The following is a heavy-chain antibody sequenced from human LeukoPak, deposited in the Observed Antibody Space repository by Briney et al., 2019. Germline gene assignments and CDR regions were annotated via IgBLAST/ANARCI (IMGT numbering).Heavy chain of an antibody. D-gene: IGHD6-6*01. CDR3: ARGRVDYSSSLTYFDY. CDR1: GFTFSSYS. Sequence: GSLRLSCAAPGFTFSSYSMNWVRQAPGRGVEWGSSIISSSSYIYQANSVKGRFTISRYNAKNSLYLQMNSLRAEDTALYYCARGRVDYSSSLTYFDYWGQGTLVTVSP. J-gene: IGHJ4*02. V-gene: IGHV3-21*04. CDR2: IISSSSYI.